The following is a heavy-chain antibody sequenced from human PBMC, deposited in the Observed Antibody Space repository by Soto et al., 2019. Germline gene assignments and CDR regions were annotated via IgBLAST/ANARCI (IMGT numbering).Heavy chain of an antibody. CDR2: IYYSGST. V-gene: IGHV4-31*03. J-gene: IGHJ4*02. Sequence: SETLSLTCTVSGGPISSGGYYWSWIRQHPGKGLEWIGYIYYSGSTYYNPSLKSRVTISVDTSKNQFSLKLSSVTAADTAVYCCGPAPRLGELLWSFVYWGQGPLVTVFS. D-gene: IGHD3-10*01. CDR1: GGPISSGGYY. CDR3: GPAPRLGELLWSFVY.